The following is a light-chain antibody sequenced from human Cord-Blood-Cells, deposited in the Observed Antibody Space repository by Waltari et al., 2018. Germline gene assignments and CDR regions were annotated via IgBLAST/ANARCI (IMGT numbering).Light chain of an antibody. J-gene: IGKJ2*01. Sequence: DIQMTQSHSTLSASVGDRVTITCRASQSISSWLAWYQQKPGKAPKLLIYDASSLESVVPARFSCSGSGTEFTLTISSLQPDDFATYYGQQYNSYYTFGQGTKLEIK. V-gene: IGKV1-5*01. CDR1: QSISSW. CDR2: DAS. CDR3: QQYNSYYT.